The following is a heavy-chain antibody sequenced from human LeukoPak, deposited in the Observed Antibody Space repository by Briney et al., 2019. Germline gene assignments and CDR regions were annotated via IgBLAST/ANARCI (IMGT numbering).Heavy chain of an antibody. V-gene: IGHV4-39*01. Sequence: SETLSLTCTVSGGSISNSNYCWGWIRQTPGKGLEWIGSISYSGSTYYNPSLKSRVSISVDTSKNQFSLKVTPVTAADTAVFYCARHYVDIRTVGASYYYYGLDVWGQGTTVTVSS. CDR1: GGSISNSNYC. CDR2: ISYSGST. CDR3: ARHYVDIRTVGASYYYYGLDV. J-gene: IGHJ6*02. D-gene: IGHD3-16*02.